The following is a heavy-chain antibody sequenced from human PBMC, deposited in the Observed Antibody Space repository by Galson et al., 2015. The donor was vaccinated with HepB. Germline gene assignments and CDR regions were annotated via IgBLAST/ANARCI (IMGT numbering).Heavy chain of an antibody. CDR3: ARVDSSGYSDAFDI. D-gene: IGHD3-22*01. CDR2: ISSSGSTI. V-gene: IGHV3-48*03. CDR1: GFTFSSYE. Sequence: SLRLSCAASGFTFSSYEMNWVRQAPGKGLEWVSYISSSGSTIYYADSVKGRFTISRDNAKNSLYLQMNSLRAEDTAVYYCARVDSSGYSDAFDIWGQGTMVTVSS. J-gene: IGHJ3*02.